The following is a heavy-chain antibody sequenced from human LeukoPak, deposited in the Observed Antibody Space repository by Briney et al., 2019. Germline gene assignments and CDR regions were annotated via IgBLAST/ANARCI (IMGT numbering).Heavy chain of an antibody. J-gene: IGHJ4*02. Sequence: GASVKVSCKVSGYTLTELSMHWVRQAPGKGLEWMGGFDPEDGETVYAQKFQGRVTMTEDTSTDTAYMELSSLRSEDTAVYYCATDPYSSSPGGYWGQGTLVTVSS. D-gene: IGHD6-13*01. CDR1: GYTLTELS. CDR2: FDPEDGET. V-gene: IGHV1-24*01. CDR3: ATDPYSSSPGGY.